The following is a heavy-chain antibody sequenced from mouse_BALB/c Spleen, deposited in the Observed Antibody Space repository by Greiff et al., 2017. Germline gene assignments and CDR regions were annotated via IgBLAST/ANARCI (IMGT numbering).Heavy chain of an antibody. CDR1: GDSITSGY. D-gene: IGHD1-1*01. J-gene: IGHJ1*01. CDR2: ISYSGST. CDR3: ARCITTVVAYWYFDV. Sequence: EVKLEESGPSLVKPSQTLSLTCSVTGDSITSGYWNWIRKFPGNKLEYMGYISYSGSTYYNPSLKSRISITRDTSKNQYYLQLNSVTTEDTATYYCARCITTVVAYWYFDVWGAGTTVTVSS. V-gene: IGHV3-8*02.